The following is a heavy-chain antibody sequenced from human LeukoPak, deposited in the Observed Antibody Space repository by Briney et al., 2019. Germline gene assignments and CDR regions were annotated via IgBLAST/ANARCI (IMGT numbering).Heavy chain of an antibody. CDR3: GKATRVVNLRYYLHGIVV. CDR1: GFTFSSYG. CDR2: ISYDGSNK. Sequence: SGGSLRLSCAASGFTFSSYGMHWVRQAPGKGLEWVSVISYDGSNKYYADSVKGRFTISRDNSNNTLYLQMNSLGADDTDVYDCGKATRVVNLRYYLHGIVVWRQGTTVSVSS. D-gene: IGHD4-23*01. J-gene: IGHJ6*02. V-gene: IGHV3-30*18.